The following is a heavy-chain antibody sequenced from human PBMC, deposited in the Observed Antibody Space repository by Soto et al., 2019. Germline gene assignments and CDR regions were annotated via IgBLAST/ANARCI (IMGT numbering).Heavy chain of an antibody. Sequence: ETLSLTCVVFGGSFSGYYWTWIRQPPGKGLEWIGEIVYSGATNVNPSLQSRVTMSVDTSTNQFSLRLDSVTAADTAVYYCARGVVFTAYATFDFWGQGKLVTVSS. V-gene: IGHV4-34*12. CDR1: GGSFSGYY. CDR3: ARGVVFTAYATFDF. CDR2: IVYSGAT. J-gene: IGHJ4*02. D-gene: IGHD2-15*01.